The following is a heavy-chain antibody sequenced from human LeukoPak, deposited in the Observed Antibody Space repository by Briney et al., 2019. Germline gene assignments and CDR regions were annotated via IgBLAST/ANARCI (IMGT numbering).Heavy chain of an antibody. V-gene: IGHV2-70*11. D-gene: IGHD4-17*01. Sequence: SGPALVKPTQTLTLTCTFSGFSLSTSGMCVSWIRQPPGKALEWLARIDWDDVKYYSTSLKTRLTISKDTSKNQVVLTMTNMDPVDTATYYCARLDYGDYGDAFDIWGQGTMVTVSS. J-gene: IGHJ3*02. CDR1: GFSLSTSGMC. CDR2: IDWDDVK. CDR3: ARLDYGDYGDAFDI.